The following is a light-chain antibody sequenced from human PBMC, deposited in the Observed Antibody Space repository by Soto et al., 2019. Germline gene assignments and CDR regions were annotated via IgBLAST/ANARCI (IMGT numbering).Light chain of an antibody. CDR3: HQYNCHSEP. J-gene: IGKJ1*01. CDR1: QTISSW. V-gene: IGKV1-5*03. Sequence: HMTPSPSTLSGSVVDRVTITCRASQTISSWLAWDQQKPGKAPKLMIYKASTLKSGVPSRFRGSGSGTEFTLTISSLQPDDFATYCSHQYNCHSEPFGQGTK. CDR2: KAS.